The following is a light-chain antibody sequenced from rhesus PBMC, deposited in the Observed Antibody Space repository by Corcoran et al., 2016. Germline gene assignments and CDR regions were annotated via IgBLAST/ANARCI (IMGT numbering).Light chain of an antibody. Sequence: DIVMTQTPLSLPVTLGEPASISCRSSQSLLSSNGYNYLNWYLPKPGQSPQLLIYYGSNRASRVPDRCSGSGSGTDFTLKRSRVEAEDVGVYYCMQALQTPLTFGGGTKVEIK. CDR1: QSLLSSNGYNY. J-gene: IGKJ4*01. CDR2: YGS. CDR3: MQALQTPLT. V-gene: IGKV2-60*01.